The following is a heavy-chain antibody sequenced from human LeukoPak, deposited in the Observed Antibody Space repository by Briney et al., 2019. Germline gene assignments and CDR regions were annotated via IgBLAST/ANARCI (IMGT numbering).Heavy chain of an antibody. CDR2: ISYDGSNK. Sequence: GGSLRLSCAASGFTFSSYGMHWVRQAPGKGLEWVAVISYDGSNKYYADSVKGRFTISRDNSKNTLYLQMNSLRAEDTAVYYCAKLDGGSYRDAFDIWGQGTMVTVSS. J-gene: IGHJ3*02. D-gene: IGHD1-26*01. CDR3: AKLDGGSYRDAFDI. CDR1: GFTFSSYG. V-gene: IGHV3-30*18.